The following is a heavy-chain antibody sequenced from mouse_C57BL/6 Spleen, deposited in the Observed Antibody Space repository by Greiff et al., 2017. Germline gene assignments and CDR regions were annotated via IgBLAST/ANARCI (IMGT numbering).Heavy chain of an antibody. CDR2: LDPSDSYT. D-gene: IGHD4-1*01. J-gene: IGHJ3*01. V-gene: IGHV1-59*01. CDR1: GYTFTSYW. CDR3: ARPLAGTGFAY. Sequence: QVQLQQPGAELVRPGTSVKLSCKASGYTFTSYWMHWVKQRPGQGLEWIGVLDPSDSYTNYNQQFKGKATLTVATSSSTAYMQRSSLTSEDSAVYYCARPLAGTGFAYWGQGTLVTVSA.